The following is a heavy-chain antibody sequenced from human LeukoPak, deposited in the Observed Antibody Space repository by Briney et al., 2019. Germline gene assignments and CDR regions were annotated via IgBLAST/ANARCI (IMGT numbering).Heavy chain of an antibody. V-gene: IGHV4-38-2*02. CDR1: DYSISSGYGYY. Sequence: PSETLSLTCTVSDYSISSGYGYYWGWIRQSPGKGLEWIGNIYHSGITYYNHFNSSLKSRVTISIDTSKNQFSLRLTSFCATLVPTRYYFDYWGQGTLVTVSS. CDR2: IYHSGIT. J-gene: IGHJ4*02. CDR3: FDY. D-gene: IGHD5-12*01.